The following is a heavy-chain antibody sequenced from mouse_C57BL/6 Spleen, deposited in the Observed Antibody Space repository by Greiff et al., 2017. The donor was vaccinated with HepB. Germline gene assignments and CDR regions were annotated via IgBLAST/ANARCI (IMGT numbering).Heavy chain of an antibody. CDR1: GFTFSDYY. J-gene: IGHJ4*01. V-gene: IGHV5-12*01. D-gene: IGHD1-1*01. CDR3: ARGDYYGSTLYYYAMDY. Sequence: DVKLVESGGGLVQPGGSLKLSCAASGFTFSDYYMYWVRQTPEKRLEWVAYISNGGGSTYYPDTVKGRFTISRDNAKNTLYLQMSRLKSEDTAMYYCARGDYYGSTLYYYAMDYWGQGTSVTVSS. CDR2: ISNGGGST.